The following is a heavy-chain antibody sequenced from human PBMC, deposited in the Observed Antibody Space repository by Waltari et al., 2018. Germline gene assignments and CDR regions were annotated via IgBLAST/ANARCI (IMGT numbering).Heavy chain of an antibody. CDR2: IIPILGIA. J-gene: IGHJ4*02. V-gene: IGHV1-69*04. D-gene: IGHD2-15*01. CDR1: GGTFSSYA. CDR3: ADGGGYCSGGSCYSLDY. Sequence: QVQLVQSGAEVKKPGSSVKVSCKASGGTFSSYAISWVRQAPGQGLEWMGGIIPILGIANYAQKFQGRVTITADESTSTAYMELSSLISEDTAVYYCADGGGYCSGGSCYSLDYWGQGTLVTVSS.